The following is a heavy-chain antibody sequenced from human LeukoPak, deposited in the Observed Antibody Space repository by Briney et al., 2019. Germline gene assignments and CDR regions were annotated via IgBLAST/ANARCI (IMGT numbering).Heavy chain of an antibody. V-gene: IGHV3-23*01. Sequence: GGSLRLSCAASGFTFSSYAMSWVRQAPGKGLEWVSAIRGSGGSTYYADSVKGRLTISRDNSKNTLYLQMNSLRAEDTAVYYCAKEGDTMVRGVIIPALFDYWGQGTLVTVSS. CDR1: GFTFSSYA. J-gene: IGHJ4*02. CDR2: IRGSGGST. CDR3: AKEGDTMVRGVIIPALFDY. D-gene: IGHD3-10*01.